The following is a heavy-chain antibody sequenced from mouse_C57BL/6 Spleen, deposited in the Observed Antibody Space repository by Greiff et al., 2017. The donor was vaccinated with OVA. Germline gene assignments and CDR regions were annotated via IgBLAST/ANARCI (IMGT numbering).Heavy chain of an antibody. Sequence: EVQVVESGGGLVQPGGSMKLSCVASGFTFSNYWMNWVRQSPEKGLEWVAQIRLKSDNYATHYAESVKGRFTISRDDSKSSVYLQMNNLRAEDTGIYYCTSSDGYYAMDYWGQGTSVTVSS. CDR3: TSSDGYYAMDY. V-gene: IGHV6-3*01. CDR2: IRLKSDNYAT. J-gene: IGHJ4*01. D-gene: IGHD2-3*01. CDR1: GFTFSNYW.